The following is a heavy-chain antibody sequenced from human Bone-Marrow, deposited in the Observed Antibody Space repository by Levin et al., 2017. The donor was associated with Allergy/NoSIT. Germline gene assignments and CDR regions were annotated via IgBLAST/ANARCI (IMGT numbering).Heavy chain of an antibody. CDR2: TYSRSRWYT. Sequence: SQTLSLTCAISGDSVSSNSASWNWIRQSPSRGLEWLGRTYSRSRWYTDYAISLRGRITISADTSKNHLSLQLNYVTPDDTAVYYCARIVVGANLGEHHFDVWGQGTLVTVSS. D-gene: IGHD3-16*01. CDR1: GDSVSSNSAS. CDR3: ARIVVGANLGEHHFDV. V-gene: IGHV6-1*01. J-gene: IGHJ4*02.